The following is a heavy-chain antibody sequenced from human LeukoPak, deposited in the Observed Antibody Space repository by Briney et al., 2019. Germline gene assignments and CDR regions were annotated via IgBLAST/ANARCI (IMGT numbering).Heavy chain of an antibody. V-gene: IGHV4-59*01. D-gene: IGHD2-15*01. CDR3: ARDQWSMRAYYHYYYYMDV. CDR2: VYYNGNT. J-gene: IGHJ6*03. CDR1: GGSISGYY. Sequence: PSETLSLTCTVSGGSISGYYWTWIRQPPGEGLDWIGFVYYNGNTRYNPSLKSRVTISVDTSENQFSLNLTSVTAADTAVYYCARDQWSMRAYYHYYYYMDVWGKGTTVTVSS.